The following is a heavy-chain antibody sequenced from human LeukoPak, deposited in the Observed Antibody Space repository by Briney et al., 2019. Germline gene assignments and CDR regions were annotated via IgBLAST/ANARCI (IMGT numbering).Heavy chain of an antibody. J-gene: IGHJ3*02. CDR3: ARGGGNDYKYNAFDI. CDR1: GFTFSSHE. V-gene: IGHV3-48*03. Sequence: GGSLRPSCAASGFTFSSHEMNWVRQAPGKGLECVSYISSSGSSKYYADSVKGRFTISRDNAKNSLYLQMNSLRAEDTAVYYCARGGGNDYKYNAFDIWGQGTMVTVSS. D-gene: IGHD4-11*01. CDR2: ISSSGSSK.